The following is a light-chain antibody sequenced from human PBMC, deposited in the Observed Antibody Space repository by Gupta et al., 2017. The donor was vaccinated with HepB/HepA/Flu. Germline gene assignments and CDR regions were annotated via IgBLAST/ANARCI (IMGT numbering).Light chain of an antibody. Sequence: AIRMTQSPSSFSASTGDRVTITCRASQGISSYLAWYQQKPGKAPKLLIYAASNLQSGVPSRFSGSGSGTDFTITISGLQSEDFATYYCQQYYSYPRTFGQGTKVEIK. J-gene: IGKJ1*01. CDR2: AAS. CDR3: QQYYSYPRT. CDR1: QGISSY. V-gene: IGKV1-8*01.